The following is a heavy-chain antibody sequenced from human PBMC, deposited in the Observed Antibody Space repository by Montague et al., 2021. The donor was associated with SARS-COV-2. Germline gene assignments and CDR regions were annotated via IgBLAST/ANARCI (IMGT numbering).Heavy chain of an antibody. V-gene: IGHV4-38-2*02. CDR2: IWHGGST. CDR1: HYSITYAYY. D-gene: IGHD2-2*01. CDR3: ARTSQYCDTISCYLPNALDV. J-gene: IGHJ6*02. Sequence: SETLSLTCTVSHYSITYAYYWGWVRQPPGKGLEWIGNIWHGGSTYYNPSLKSRVTISVDTSKNQFSLKLTSVTATDTAVYYCARTSQYCDTISCYLPNALDVWGQGTMVTVSS.